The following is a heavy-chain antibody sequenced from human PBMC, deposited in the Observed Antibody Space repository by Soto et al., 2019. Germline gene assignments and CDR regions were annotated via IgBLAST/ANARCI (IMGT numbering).Heavy chain of an antibody. CDR1: GFTFSSYA. CDR3: ARVMLEPGPTQFDY. D-gene: IGHD2-8*01. J-gene: IGHJ4*02. CDR2: ISYDGSNK. V-gene: IGHV3-30-3*01. Sequence: GGSLRLSCAASGFTFSSYAMHWVRQAPGKGLEWVAVISYDGSNKYYADSVKGRFTISRDNSKNTLYLQMNSLRAEDTAVYYCARVMLEPGPTQFDYWGQETLVTVSS.